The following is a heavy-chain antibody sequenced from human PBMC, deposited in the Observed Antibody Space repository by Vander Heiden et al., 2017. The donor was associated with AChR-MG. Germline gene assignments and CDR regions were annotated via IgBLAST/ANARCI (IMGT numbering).Heavy chain of an antibody. V-gene: IGHV3-23*01. Sequence: DVQLLESGGGLVQPWASLSHTCAPSGFTFSSYALGWVRQAPGKGVEWFSAISGSGGSTYYADSVKGSFTISRDTSKNTLYLQMNSLRAEDTAVYYCAKKRLLWFGELSAFDYWGQGTLVTVSS. D-gene: IGHD3-10*01. CDR1: GFTFSSYA. J-gene: IGHJ4*02. CDR2: ISGSGGST. CDR3: AKKRLLWFGELSAFDY.